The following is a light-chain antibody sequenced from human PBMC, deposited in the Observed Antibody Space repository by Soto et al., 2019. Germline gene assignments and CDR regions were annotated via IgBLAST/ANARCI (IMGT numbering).Light chain of an antibody. CDR2: GNT. CDR3: QSYDSSLSGYV. Sequence: QSVVTQPPSLSGAPGRGATSSCPGSTSNIGAGYDVHWYLHLPGTTPKLLIYGNTNRPSGVPDRFSGSKSGTSASLAITGLQAEDEADYYCQSYDSSLSGYVFGTGTKLTVL. CDR1: TSNIGAGYD. V-gene: IGLV1-40*01. J-gene: IGLJ1*01.